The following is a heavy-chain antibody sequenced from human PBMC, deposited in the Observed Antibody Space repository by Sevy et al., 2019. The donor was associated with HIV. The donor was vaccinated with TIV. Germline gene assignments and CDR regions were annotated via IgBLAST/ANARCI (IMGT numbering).Heavy chain of an antibody. J-gene: IGHJ6*01. D-gene: IGHD1-1*01. V-gene: IGHV5-51*01. CDR1: GNSFSNYW. Sequence: GESLKISCKGSGNSFSNYWIAWVRQVPGKGLEWMGIIYPGDSDTRYSLSFQGQVTISVDKSITTAYLQWSSLKASDTDIYYCAKGARGTLPAYYYYGFNVWGQGTTVTVSS. CDR3: AKGARGTLPAYYYYGFNV. CDR2: IYPGDSDT.